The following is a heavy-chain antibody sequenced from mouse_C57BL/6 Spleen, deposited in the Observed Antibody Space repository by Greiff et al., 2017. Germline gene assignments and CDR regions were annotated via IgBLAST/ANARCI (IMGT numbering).Heavy chain of an antibody. Sequence: QVQLKESGPELVKPGASVKISCKASGYAFSSSWMNWVKQRPGKGLEWIGRIYPGDGDTNYNGKFKGKATLTADKSSSTAYMQLSSLTSEDSAVYFCARFYCYGSYYFDYWGQGTTLTVSS. V-gene: IGHV1-82*01. D-gene: IGHD1-1*01. CDR2: IYPGDGDT. J-gene: IGHJ2*01. CDR1: GYAFSSSW. CDR3: ARFYCYGSYYFDY.